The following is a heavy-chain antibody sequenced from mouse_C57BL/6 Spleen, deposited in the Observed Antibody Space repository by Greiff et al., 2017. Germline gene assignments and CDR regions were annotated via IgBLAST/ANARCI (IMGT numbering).Heavy chain of an antibody. CDR1: GYTFTSYW. CDR3: ARDYGNTYAMYY. V-gene: IGHV1-52*01. J-gene: IGHJ4*01. CDR2: IDPSDSET. Sequence: QVQLQQPGAELVRPGSSVKLSCKASGYTFTSYWMHWVKQRPIQGLEWIGNIDPSDSETHYNQKFKDKATLTVDKSSSTAYMQLSSLTSEDSAVYYCARDYGNTYAMYYWGQGTSVTVSS. D-gene: IGHD2-1*01.